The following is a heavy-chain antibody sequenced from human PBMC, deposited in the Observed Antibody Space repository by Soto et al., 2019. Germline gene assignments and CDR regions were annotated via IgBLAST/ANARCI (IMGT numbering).Heavy chain of an antibody. Sequence: ASVKVSCKASGCLFTAYSMHWVRLAPGQGLEWMGVVNPSGGSTKYAQNFQGRVTMTRDTSTTTIYMELSSLRSDVTAIYYCAREENCSGGTCYSEYFHRWGQGTLVTVSS. V-gene: IGHV1-46*01. D-gene: IGHD2-15*01. J-gene: IGHJ1*01. CDR2: VNPSGGST. CDR1: GCLFTAYS. CDR3: AREENCSGGTCYSEYFHR.